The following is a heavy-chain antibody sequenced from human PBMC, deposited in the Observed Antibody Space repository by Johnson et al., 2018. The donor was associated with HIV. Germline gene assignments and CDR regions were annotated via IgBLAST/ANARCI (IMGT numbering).Heavy chain of an antibody. CDR3: AKRSGSYAFDI. V-gene: IGHV3-23*04. CDR1: GFTFSSYG. J-gene: IGHJ3*02. CDR2: ISSSGGST. D-gene: IGHD3-22*01. Sequence: EVQLVESGGGVVQPGRSLRLSCAVSGFTFSSYGMHWVRQAPGKGLEWVSYISSSGGSTYYADSVKGRFTISRDNSKNTLYLQMNSLRAEDTAVYYCAKRSGSYAFDIWGQGTMVTVSS.